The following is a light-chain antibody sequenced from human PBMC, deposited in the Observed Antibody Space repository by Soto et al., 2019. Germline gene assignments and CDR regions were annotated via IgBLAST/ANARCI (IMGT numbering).Light chain of an antibody. CDR3: QQYYSYPPFT. V-gene: IGKV1-8*01. CDR1: QGISSY. CDR2: AAS. Sequence: AIRMTQSPSSFSASTGDRVTITCRASQGISSYLPWYQQKPGKAPKLLIYAASTLQSGVPSRFSGSGSGTDFTLTISCLQSEDFATYYCQQYYSYPPFTFGPGTKVDIK. J-gene: IGKJ3*01.